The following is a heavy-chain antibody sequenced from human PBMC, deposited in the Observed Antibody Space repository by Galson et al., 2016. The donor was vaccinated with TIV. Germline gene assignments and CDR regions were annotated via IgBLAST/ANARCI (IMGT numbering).Heavy chain of an antibody. CDR2: IYPDNSDT. CDR1: GFSFSNSW. J-gene: IGHJ5*02. V-gene: IGHV5-51*01. Sequence: QSGAEVKKPGESLTISCKGSGFSFSNSWISWVRQKPGKGLEWLAIIYPDNSDTRYSPSFEGQVTISADVSTSTAYLQWSSLKASDTALYYCARRGTYTTGWYGEFDLWGQGTLVTVSS. D-gene: IGHD6-19*01. CDR3: ARRGTYTTGWYGEFDL.